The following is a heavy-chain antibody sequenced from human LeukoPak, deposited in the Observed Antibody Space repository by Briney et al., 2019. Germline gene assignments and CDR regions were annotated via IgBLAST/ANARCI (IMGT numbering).Heavy chain of an antibody. Sequence: GGSLRLSCAASGFIFSSYAMHWVRQAPGTGLEWVAVIWSDGSNKYYADSVKGRFTISRDNSKNTLYLQMYSLRAEDTAVYYCARGIAAAGNPNWFDPWGQGTLVTVSS. CDR2: IWSDGSNK. V-gene: IGHV3-33*01. CDR1: GFIFSSYA. CDR3: ARGIAAAGNPNWFDP. J-gene: IGHJ5*02. D-gene: IGHD6-13*01.